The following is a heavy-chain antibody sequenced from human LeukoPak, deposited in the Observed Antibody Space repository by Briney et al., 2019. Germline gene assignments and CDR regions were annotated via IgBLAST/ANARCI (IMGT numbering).Heavy chain of an antibody. CDR2: IYSAGST. CDR3: ARDRAYTYGYSFYFEY. CDR1: GFTVSSSY. D-gene: IGHD5-18*01. V-gene: IGHV3-66*01. J-gene: IGHJ4*02. Sequence: PGGSLRLSCAASGFTVSSSYMSWVRQAPGRGLEWGSVIYSAGSTFYADSVKGRFTISRDNSKNTPSLQMNSLRAEDTAIYYCARDRAYTYGYSFYFEYWGQGAVVTVSS.